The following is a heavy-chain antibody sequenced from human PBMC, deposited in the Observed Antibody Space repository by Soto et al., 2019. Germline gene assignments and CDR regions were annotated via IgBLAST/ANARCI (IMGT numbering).Heavy chain of an antibody. CDR2: IWYDGSNK. V-gene: IGHV3-33*01. J-gene: IGHJ6*02. D-gene: IGHD4-17*01. Sequence: HPGGSLRLSCAASGFTFSSYGMHWVRQAPGKGLEWVAVIWYDGSNKYYADSVKGRFTISRDNSKNTLYLQMNSLRAEDTAVYYCARDGTVPRRYYYYGMDVWGQGTTVTVSS. CDR1: GFTFSSYG. CDR3: ARDGTVPRRYYYYGMDV.